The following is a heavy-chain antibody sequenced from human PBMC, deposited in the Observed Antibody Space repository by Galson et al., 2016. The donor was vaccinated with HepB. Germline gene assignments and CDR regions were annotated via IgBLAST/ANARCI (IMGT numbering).Heavy chain of an antibody. J-gene: IGHJ3*02. V-gene: IGHV4-39*01. Sequence: SETLYLTCTVSGGSISSSSYYWDWIRQPPGTGLEWIGSIYYSGSTYYNPSLKSRVIISVDTSKNQFSLKLSSLTAADTAVYYCARPAANAFDIWGQGTMVTVSS. CDR3: ARPAANAFDI. CDR2: IYYSGST. CDR1: GGSISSSSYY.